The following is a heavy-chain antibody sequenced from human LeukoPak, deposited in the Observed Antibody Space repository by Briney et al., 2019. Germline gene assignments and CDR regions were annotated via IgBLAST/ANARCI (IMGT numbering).Heavy chain of an antibody. J-gene: IGHJ6*02. V-gene: IGHV1-18*01. CDR1: GYTFTSYG. CDR3: AREGGGTYYYYGMDV. D-gene: IGHD2-15*01. CDR2: ISAYNGNT. Sequence: GASVKVSCKASGYTFTSYGISWVRQAPGQGLEWMGWISAYNGNTNYAQKLQGRVTMATDTSTSTAYMELRSLRSDDTAVYYCAREGGGTYYYYGMDVWGQGTTVTVSS.